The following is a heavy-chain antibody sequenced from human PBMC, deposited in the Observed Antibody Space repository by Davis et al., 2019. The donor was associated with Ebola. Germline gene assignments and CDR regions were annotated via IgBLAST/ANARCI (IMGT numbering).Heavy chain of an antibody. D-gene: IGHD6-19*01. Sequence: GESLKISCAASGFTFSSYGMHWVRQAPGKGLEWVAVIWYDGSNKYYADSVKGRFTISRDNSKNTLYLQMNSLRAEDTAVYYCAREDSSGWYFSYWGQGTLVTVSS. CDR3: AREDSSGWYFSY. CDR1: GFTFSSYG. CDR2: IWYDGSNK. J-gene: IGHJ4*02. V-gene: IGHV3-33*01.